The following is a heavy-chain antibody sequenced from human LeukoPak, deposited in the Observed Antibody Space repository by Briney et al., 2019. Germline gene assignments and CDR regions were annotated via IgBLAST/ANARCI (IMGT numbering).Heavy chain of an antibody. CDR2: ISWNSGSI. D-gene: IGHD6-13*01. J-gene: IGHJ6*02. Sequence: SLRLSCAASGFTFDNYAMHWVRQAPGKGLEWVSGISWNSGSIGYADSVKGRFTISRDNAKNSLYLQMNSLRAEDTALYYCAKDTTPDSSRTYYYGMDVWGQGTTVTVSS. V-gene: IGHV3-9*01. CDR1: GFTFDNYA. CDR3: AKDTTPDSSRTYYYGMDV.